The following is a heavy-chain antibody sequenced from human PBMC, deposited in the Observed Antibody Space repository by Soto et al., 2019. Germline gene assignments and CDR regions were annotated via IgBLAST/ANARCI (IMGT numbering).Heavy chain of an antibody. J-gene: IGHJ6*03. D-gene: IGHD3-16*02. Sequence: SETLSLTCAVYGGSFSGYYWSWIRQPPGKGLEWIGEINHSGSTNYNPSLKSRVTISVDTSKNQFSLKLSSVTAADTAVYYCARPRGEVQGSYQGAYYYYYMDVWGKGTTVTVSS. V-gene: IGHV4-34*01. CDR2: INHSGST. CDR3: ARPRGEVQGSYQGAYYYYYMDV. CDR1: GGSFSGYY.